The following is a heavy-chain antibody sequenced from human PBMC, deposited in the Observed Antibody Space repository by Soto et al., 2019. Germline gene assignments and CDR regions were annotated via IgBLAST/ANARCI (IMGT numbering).Heavy chain of an antibody. J-gene: IGHJ4*02. V-gene: IGHV5-10-1*01. CDR3: ERAGWERTGLAY. CDR1: GYSFTSYW. CDR2: IDPSDSYT. Sequence: GESLKISCKGSGYSFTSYWISWVRQMPGKGLEWMGRIDPSDSYTNYSPSFQGHVTISADKSISTAYLQWSSLKASDTAMYYCERAGWERTGLAYWGQGTLVTVSS. D-gene: IGHD1-26*01.